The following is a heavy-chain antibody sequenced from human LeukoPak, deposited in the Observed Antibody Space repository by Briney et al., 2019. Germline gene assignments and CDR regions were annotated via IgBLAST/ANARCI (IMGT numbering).Heavy chain of an antibody. CDR3: ARSAAGLFDY. CDR2: INPNSGGT. V-gene: IGHV1-2*02. Sequence: ASVKVSCKASGYTFTGYYMHWVRQAPGQGLEWMGWINPNSGGTNYAQKFQGRVTMTRNTSISTAYMELSSLRSEDTAVYYCARSAAGLFDYWGQGTLVTVSS. CDR1: GYTFTGYY. J-gene: IGHJ4*02. D-gene: IGHD6-13*01.